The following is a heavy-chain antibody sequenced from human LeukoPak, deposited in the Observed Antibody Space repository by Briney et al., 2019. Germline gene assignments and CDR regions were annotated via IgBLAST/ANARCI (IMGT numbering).Heavy chain of an antibody. J-gene: IGHJ4*02. D-gene: IGHD3-10*01. V-gene: IGHV4-59*08. CDR1: GDSISSYY. CDR2: IYYSGST. CDR3: ARHSDYYYGSGTTDY. Sequence: SETLSLTCTVSGDSISSYYWSWIRQPPGKGLEWIGYIYYSGSTNYNPSLKSRVTISVDTSKNQFSLKLSSVTAADTAVYYCARHSDYYYGSGTTDYWGQGTLVTVSS.